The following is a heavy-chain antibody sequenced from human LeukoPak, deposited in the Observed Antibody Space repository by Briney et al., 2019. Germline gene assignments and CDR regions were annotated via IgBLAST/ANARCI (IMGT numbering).Heavy chain of an antibody. CDR3: AKDATIFGVVIMD. V-gene: IGHV3-23*01. CDR1: GFTFSSYA. D-gene: IGHD3-3*01. Sequence: GESLKISCAASGFTFSSYAMSWVRQAPGKGLEWVSAISGSGGSTYYADSVKGRFTISRDNSKNTLYLQMNSLRAEDTAVYYCAKDATIFGVVIMDWGQGTLVTVSS. CDR2: ISGSGGST. J-gene: IGHJ4*02.